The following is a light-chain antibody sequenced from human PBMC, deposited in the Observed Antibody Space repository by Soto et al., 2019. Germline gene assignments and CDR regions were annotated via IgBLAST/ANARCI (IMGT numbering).Light chain of an antibody. V-gene: IGKV3-20*01. CDR3: QQYGSSLLT. CDR1: QSISSSY. Sequence: EIVLTQSPGTLSLSPGERATLSCRASQSISSSYLAWYQQKPGQAPRLLIYGISSRATGIPDRFSGSGSGADFTLTISILEPEDFAVYYCQQYGSSLLTFGGGTKVEI. CDR2: GIS. J-gene: IGKJ4*01.